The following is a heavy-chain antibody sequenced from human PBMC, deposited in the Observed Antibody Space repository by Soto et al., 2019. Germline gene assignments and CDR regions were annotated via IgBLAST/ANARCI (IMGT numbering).Heavy chain of an antibody. CDR1: GFTFSSYG. J-gene: IGHJ5*02. CDR2: IWYDGSNK. Sequence: PGGSLRLSCAASGFTFSSYGMHWVRQAPGKGLEWVAVIWYDGSNKYYADSVKGRFTISRDNSRNTLYLQMNSLRAEDTAVYYCARSYYDSSGPYAWGQGTLVTVSS. CDR3: ARSYYDSSGPYA. D-gene: IGHD3-22*01. V-gene: IGHV3-33*01.